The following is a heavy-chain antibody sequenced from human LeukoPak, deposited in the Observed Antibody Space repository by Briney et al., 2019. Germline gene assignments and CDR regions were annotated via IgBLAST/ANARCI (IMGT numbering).Heavy chain of an antibody. CDR3: ARVSRCGGDCYSFDY. Sequence: SETLSLTCTVSGGSISSYYWSWIRQPPGKGLEWIGYIYYSGSTNYNPSLKSRVTIPVDTSKNQFSLKLSSVTAADTAVYYCARVSRCGGDCYSFDYWGQGTLVTVSS. CDR1: GGSISSYY. J-gene: IGHJ4*02. V-gene: IGHV4-59*01. CDR2: IYYSGST. D-gene: IGHD2-21*02.